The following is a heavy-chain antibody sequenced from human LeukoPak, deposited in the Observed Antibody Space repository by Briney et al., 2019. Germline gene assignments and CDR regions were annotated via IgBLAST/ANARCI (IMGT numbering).Heavy chain of an antibody. D-gene: IGHD4-23*01. CDR3: ARGNSGYYYMDV. CDR2: MNPNSGNT. J-gene: IGHJ6*03. V-gene: IGHV1-8*01. Sequence: GASVKVSCKASGYTFTSYDINWVRQATGQGLEWMGWMNPNSGNTGYAQKFQGRVTMTRNTSISAAYMELSSLRSKDTAVYYCARGNSGYYYMDVWGKGTTVTVSS. CDR1: GYTFTSYD.